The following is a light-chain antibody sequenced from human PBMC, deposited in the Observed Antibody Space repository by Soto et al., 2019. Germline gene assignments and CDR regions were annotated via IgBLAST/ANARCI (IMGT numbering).Light chain of an antibody. CDR3: QQYSSNLYT. CDR2: DAS. CDR1: QSISTH. Sequence: EILMTQSPSTLSASVGDRVTITCRASQSISTHLAWYQQKPGKAPEVLIYDASTLESGVPSRFSGSGSGTKFTLTISSLQPDDFATYYCQQYSSNLYTFGQGTKLEIK. V-gene: IGKV1-5*01. J-gene: IGKJ2*01.